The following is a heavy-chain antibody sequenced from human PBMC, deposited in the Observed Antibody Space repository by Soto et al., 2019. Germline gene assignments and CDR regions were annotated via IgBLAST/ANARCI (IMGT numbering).Heavy chain of an antibody. V-gene: IGHV4-39*01. J-gene: IGHJ4*02. CDR1: GGSISSSSYY. D-gene: IGHD2-15*01. CDR3: ARHTPAISISDH. Sequence: SETLSLTCTVSGGSISSSSYYWGWIRQPPGKGLEWIGSIYYSGSTYYNPSLKSRVTISVDTSKNQFALKLSSVTAADTAVYYCARHTPAISISDHWGQGTLVTVSS. CDR2: IYYSGST.